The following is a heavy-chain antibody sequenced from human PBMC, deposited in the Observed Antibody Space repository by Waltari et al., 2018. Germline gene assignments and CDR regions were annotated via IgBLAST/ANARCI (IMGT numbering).Heavy chain of an antibody. V-gene: IGHV3-74*03. Sequence: EVQLVESGGGIVQPGGSLIISCAASGLTFSRSWIHWSRQLPGKGLMWVSRINNDGSSTVYAGSVKGRFTITRDDAKNTVSLQMNNLSAEDTALYYCARAGLLGAFDVWGQGTMVTVSS. CDR2: INNDGSST. CDR3: ARAGLLGAFDV. CDR1: GLTFSRSW. D-gene: IGHD2-15*01. J-gene: IGHJ3*01.